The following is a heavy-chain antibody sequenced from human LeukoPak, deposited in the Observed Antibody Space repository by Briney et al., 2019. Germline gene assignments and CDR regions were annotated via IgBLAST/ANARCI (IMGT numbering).Heavy chain of an antibody. D-gene: IGHD6-13*01. Sequence: GASVKVSCKASGYTFTSYYMHWVRQAPGQGLEWMGIINPSGGSTSYAQKFQGRVTMTRDTPTSTVYMELSSLRSEDTAVYYCAREISSSWYRGYFDYWGQGTLVTVSS. CDR1: GYTFTSYY. J-gene: IGHJ4*02. CDR2: INPSGGST. V-gene: IGHV1-46*01. CDR3: AREISSSWYRGYFDY.